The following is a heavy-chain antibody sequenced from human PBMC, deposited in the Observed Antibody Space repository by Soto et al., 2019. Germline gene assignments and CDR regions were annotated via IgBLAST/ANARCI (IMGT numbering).Heavy chain of an antibody. CDR1: GGSISSGGYY. J-gene: IGHJ5*02. Sequence: PSETLSLTCTVSGGSISSGGYYWSWIRQHPGKGLEWIGYIYYSGSTYYNPSLKSRVTISVDTSKNQFSLKLSSVTAADTAVYYCARDGGYSHNWFDPCGQGTLVTVSS. CDR3: ARDGGYSHNWFDP. V-gene: IGHV4-31*03. D-gene: IGHD1-26*01. CDR2: IYYSGST.